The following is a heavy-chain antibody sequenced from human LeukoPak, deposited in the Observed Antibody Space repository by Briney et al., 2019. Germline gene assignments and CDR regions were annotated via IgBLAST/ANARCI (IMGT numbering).Heavy chain of an antibody. D-gene: IGHD3-22*01. CDR2: IYYSGST. CDR1: GGSISSYY. Sequence: SETLSLTCTVSGGSISSYYWSWIRQPPGKGLEWIGYIYYSGSTNYNPSLKSRVTISVDTSKNQFSLKLSSVTAADTAAYYCARVLGYYDSLVAFDIWGQGTMVTVSS. CDR3: ARVLGYYDSLVAFDI. J-gene: IGHJ3*02. V-gene: IGHV4-59*01.